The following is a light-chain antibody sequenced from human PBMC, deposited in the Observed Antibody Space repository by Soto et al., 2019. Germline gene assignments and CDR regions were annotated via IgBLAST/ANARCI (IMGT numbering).Light chain of an antibody. CDR1: QPINTY. CDR2: DAS. V-gene: IGKV3-11*01. CDR3: HHRTHWLPEDN. J-gene: IGKJ2*01. Sequence: EVLLTQSPATLSFTPGESATLSCRASQPINTYLGWYQQKSGQSPRLLIYDASNRAADIPARFSASGFGTDFTLTISYLKPEHFGPYYCHHRTHWLPEDNFGQGTKLEI.